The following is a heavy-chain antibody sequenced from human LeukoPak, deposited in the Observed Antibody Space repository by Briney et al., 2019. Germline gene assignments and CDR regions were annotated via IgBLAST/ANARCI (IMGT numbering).Heavy chain of an antibody. J-gene: IGHJ6*02. CDR1: GYTFTGYY. D-gene: IGHD3-22*01. CDR2: INPNSGGT. V-gene: IGHV1-2*04. Sequence: GASVKVSCKASGYTFTGYYMHWVRQAPGQGLEWMGWINPNSGGTNYAQKFQGWVTMTRDTSISTAYMELSRLRSDDTAVYYCARDRFQSYYYDSSGYYYYYYYGMDVWGQGTTVTVSS. CDR3: ARDRFQSYYYDSSGYYYYYYYGMDV.